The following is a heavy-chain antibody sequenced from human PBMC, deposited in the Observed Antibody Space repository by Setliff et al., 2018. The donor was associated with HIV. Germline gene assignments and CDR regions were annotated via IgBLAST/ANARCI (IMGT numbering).Heavy chain of an antibody. J-gene: IGHJ5*02. Sequence: SETLSLTCAVYGGSFSDYYWNWIRQSPGKGLEWIGEINHSGRTNYKPSLKSRVTISVDTSKNQFSLKLRSVTATDTAVYYCARVRIRFDPWGQGTLVTVSS. CDR1: GGSFSDYY. D-gene: IGHD4-17*01. CDR2: INHSGRT. V-gene: IGHV4-34*01. CDR3: ARVRIRFDP.